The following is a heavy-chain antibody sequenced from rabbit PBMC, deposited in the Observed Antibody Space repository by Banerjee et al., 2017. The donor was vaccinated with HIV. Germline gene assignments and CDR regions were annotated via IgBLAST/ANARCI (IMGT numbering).Heavy chain of an antibody. D-gene: IGHD2-1*01. Sequence: QSLEESGGDLVKPGASLTLTCKASGFSFSSSGYMCWVRQAPGKGLDLIACIETSSGSTYYASWAKGRFTISKTSSTTVTLQMTSLTAADTATYFCARGGYWGGDGHNLWGPGTLVTVS. J-gene: IGHJ4*01. V-gene: IGHV1S40*01. CDR2: IETSSGST. CDR1: GFSFSSSGY. CDR3: ARGGYWGGDGHNL.